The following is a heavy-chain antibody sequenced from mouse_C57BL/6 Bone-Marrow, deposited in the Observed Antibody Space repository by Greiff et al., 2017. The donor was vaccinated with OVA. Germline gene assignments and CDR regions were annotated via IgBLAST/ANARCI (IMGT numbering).Heavy chain of an antibody. J-gene: IGHJ3*01. CDR3: ARRTFAY. V-gene: IGHV5-6*01. Sequence: EVQLVESGGDLVKPGGSLKLSCAASGFTFSSYCMSWVRQTPDQRLEWVATISSGGSYTYYPDSVKGRFTISRDNAKNTLYLQMSSLKSEDTAMYYCARRTFAYWGQGTLVTVSA. CDR1: GFTFSSYC. CDR2: ISSGGSYT.